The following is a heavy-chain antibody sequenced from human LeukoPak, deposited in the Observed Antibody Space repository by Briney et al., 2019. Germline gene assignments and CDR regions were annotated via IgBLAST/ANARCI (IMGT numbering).Heavy chain of an antibody. V-gene: IGHV5-51*01. J-gene: IGHJ4*02. Sequence: GGSLKISWKGSGYSFTSYWIGWVRQMPGKGLEGMGIIYPGESDTRYSPSCQGQVTISAGKCISTAYLQWSSLKASDTAMYYCARHGGVIVATADPYFDYWGQGTLVTVSS. CDR2: IYPGESDT. CDR1: GYSFTSYW. CDR3: ARHGGVIVATADPYFDY. D-gene: IGHD5-12*01.